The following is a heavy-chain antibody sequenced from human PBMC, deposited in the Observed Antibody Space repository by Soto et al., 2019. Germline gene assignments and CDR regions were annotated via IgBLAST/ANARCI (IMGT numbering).Heavy chain of an antibody. CDR3: ARDPHRSAFSGYGYFDY. CDR2: ISNDGRNE. V-gene: IGHV3-30*03. J-gene: IGHJ4*02. Sequence: GGSLRLSCAASGFTFSSYGMHWVRQAPGKGLEWVAGISNDGRNEYYADSVKGRFTISRDNSENTLYLQMNSLRGEDTAVYYCARDPHRSAFSGYGYFDYWGQGTLVTVSS. CDR1: GFTFSSYG. D-gene: IGHD5-12*01.